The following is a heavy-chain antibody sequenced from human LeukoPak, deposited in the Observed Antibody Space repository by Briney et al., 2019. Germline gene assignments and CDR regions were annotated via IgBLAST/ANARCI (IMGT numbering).Heavy chain of an antibody. V-gene: IGHV3-15*01. D-gene: IGHD4-17*01. Sequence: GGSLRLSCAASGFTFSNAWMSWVRQAPGKGLEWVGRIKSKTDGGTTDYAAPVKGRFTISRDDSKNTLYLQMNSLRAEDTAVYYCARDLGYGDYEGLDYWGQGTLVTVSS. J-gene: IGHJ4*02. CDR2: IKSKTDGGTT. CDR1: GFTFSNAW. CDR3: ARDLGYGDYEGLDY.